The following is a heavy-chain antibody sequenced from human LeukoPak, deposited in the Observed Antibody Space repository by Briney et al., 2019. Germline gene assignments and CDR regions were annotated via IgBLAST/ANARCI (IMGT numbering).Heavy chain of an antibody. J-gene: IGHJ6*03. CDR3: ARDLRYCSSTSCSYYYYYYYMDV. V-gene: IGHV1-69*13. D-gene: IGHD2-2*01. CDR1: GGTFSSYA. CDR2: IIPIFGTA. Sequence: GASVKVSCKASGGTFSSYAISWVRQAPGQGLEWMGGIIPIFGTANYAQKFQGRVTITADESTSTAYMELSSLRSEDTAVHYCARDLRYCSSTSCSYYYYYYYMDVWGKGTTVTVSS.